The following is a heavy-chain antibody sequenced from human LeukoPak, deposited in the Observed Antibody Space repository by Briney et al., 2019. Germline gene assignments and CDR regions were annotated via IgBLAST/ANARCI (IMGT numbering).Heavy chain of an antibody. V-gene: IGHV3-23*01. Sequence: PGGSLRLSCAASGFTFSSYAMSWVRQAPGKGLEWVSAISGSGGSTYYADSVKGRFTNSRDNSKNTLYLQMNSLRAEDTAVYYCAKYFGNHNYYYYYMDVWGKGTTVTVSS. CDR3: AKYFGNHNYYYYYMDV. J-gene: IGHJ6*03. CDR2: ISGSGGST. D-gene: IGHD4-23*01. CDR1: GFTFSSYA.